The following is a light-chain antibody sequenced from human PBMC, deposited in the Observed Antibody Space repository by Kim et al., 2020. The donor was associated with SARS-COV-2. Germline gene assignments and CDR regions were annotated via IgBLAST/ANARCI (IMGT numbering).Light chain of an antibody. CDR2: DNN. CDR3: GTWDSSLSHGPWL. CDR1: SSNIGNNY. J-gene: IGLJ3*02. V-gene: IGLV1-51*01. Sequence: QSVLTQPPSVSAAPGQKVTISCSGSSSNIGNNYVSWYQQLPGTAPKLLIYDNNKRPSGIPDRFSGSKSGTSATLGITGLQTGDEADYYCGTWDSSLSHGPWLFGGGTQLTVL.